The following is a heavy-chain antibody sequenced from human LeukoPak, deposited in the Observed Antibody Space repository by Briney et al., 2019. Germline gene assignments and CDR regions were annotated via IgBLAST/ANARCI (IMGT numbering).Heavy chain of an antibody. CDR3: ARDLLRTAMVDYYYYGMDV. CDR2: IIPILGIA. V-gene: IGHV1-69*04. D-gene: IGHD5-18*01. CDR1: GGTFSSYA. Sequence: SVEVSCKASGGTFSSYAISWVRQAPGQGLEWMGRIIPILGIANYAQKFQGRVTITADKSTSTAYMELSSLRSEDTAVYYCARDLLRTAMVDYYYYGMDVWGQGTTVTVSS. J-gene: IGHJ6*02.